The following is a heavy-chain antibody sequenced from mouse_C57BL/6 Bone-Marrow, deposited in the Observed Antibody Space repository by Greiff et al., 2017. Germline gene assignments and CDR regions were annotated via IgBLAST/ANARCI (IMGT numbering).Heavy chain of an antibody. D-gene: IGHD1-1*01. CDR3: ARGGSHRDY. CDR2: IDPSDSYT. CDR1: GYTFTSYW. Sequence: QVQLQQPGAELVRPGTSVKLSCKASGYTFTSYWMHWVKQRPGQGLEWIGEIDPSDSYTNYNQKFKGKATLTVDTSSSTAYMQLSSLTSEDSAVYYGARGGSHRDYWGQGTSVTVSS. V-gene: IGHV1-59*01. J-gene: IGHJ4*01.